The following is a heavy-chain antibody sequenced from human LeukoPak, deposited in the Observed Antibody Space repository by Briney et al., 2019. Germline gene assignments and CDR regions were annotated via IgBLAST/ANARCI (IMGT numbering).Heavy chain of an antibody. CDR3: ARGTMVRGVIPSGLDY. Sequence: GGSLRLSCAASGFTFSSYSMIWVRQAPGKGLEWVSSISSPSSYIYYADSVKGRFTISRDNAKNSLYLQMNSLRAEDTAVYYCARGTMVRGVIPSGLDYWGQGTLVTVSS. CDR1: GFTFSSYS. V-gene: IGHV3-21*01. CDR2: ISSPSSYI. D-gene: IGHD3-10*01. J-gene: IGHJ4*02.